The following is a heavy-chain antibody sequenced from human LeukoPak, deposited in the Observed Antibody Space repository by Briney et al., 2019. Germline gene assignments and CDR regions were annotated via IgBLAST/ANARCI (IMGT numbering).Heavy chain of an antibody. CDR3: ARDPGPTATED. J-gene: IGHJ4*02. D-gene: IGHD4-11*01. CDR2: ISSSSSTI. CDR1: GFTFSSYS. V-gene: IGHV3-48*01. Sequence: GGSLRLSCAASGFTFSSYSMNWVRQAPGKGLGWVSYISSSSSTIYYADSVKGRFTISRDNAKNSLYLQMNSLRAEDTAVYYCARDPGPTATEDWGQVTLVTVSS.